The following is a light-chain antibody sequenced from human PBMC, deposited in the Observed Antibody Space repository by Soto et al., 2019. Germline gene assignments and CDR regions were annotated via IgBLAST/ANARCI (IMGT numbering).Light chain of an antibody. CDR1: QSVRTY. CDR3: QQSFTIPYT. CDR2: GAS. V-gene: IGKV1-39*01. Sequence: DLQMTRSPSSLSASVGDRVTITCRASQSVRTYLNWYQRKPGKAPKVLIYGASALQSGVPSRFSGSGSGTDFTLTVSSLQPEDFATYYCQQSFTIPYTFGQGTKLEIK. J-gene: IGKJ2*01.